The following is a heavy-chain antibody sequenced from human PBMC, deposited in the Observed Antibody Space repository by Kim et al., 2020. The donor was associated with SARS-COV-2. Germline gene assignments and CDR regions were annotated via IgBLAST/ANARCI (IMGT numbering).Heavy chain of an antibody. D-gene: IGHD5-18*01. Sequence: ASVKVSCKASGYTFTSYGISWVRQAPGQGLEWMGWISAYNGNTNYAQKLQGRVTMTTDTSTSTAYMELRSLRSDDTAVYYCARTLHLGLWKAYYYYYGMDVWGQGTTVTVSS. CDR3: ARTLHLGLWKAYYYYYGMDV. J-gene: IGHJ6*02. CDR2: ISAYNGNT. CDR1: GYTFTSYG. V-gene: IGHV1-18*01.